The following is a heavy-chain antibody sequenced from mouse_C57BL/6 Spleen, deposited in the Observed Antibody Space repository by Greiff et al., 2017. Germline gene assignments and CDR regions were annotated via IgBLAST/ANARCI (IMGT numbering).Heavy chain of an antibody. J-gene: IGHJ3*01. CDR3: ARRGGNYDFTAWFAY. D-gene: IGHD2-4*01. CDR2: IYPGSGST. V-gene: IGHV1-55*01. CDR1: GYTFTSYW. Sequence: QVQLQQPGAELVKPGASVKMSCKASGYTFTSYWITWVKQRPGQGLEWIGDIYPGSGSTNYNEKFKSKATLTVDTSSSTAYMQLSSLTSEDSAVXYCARRGGNYDFTAWFAYWGQGTLVTVSA.